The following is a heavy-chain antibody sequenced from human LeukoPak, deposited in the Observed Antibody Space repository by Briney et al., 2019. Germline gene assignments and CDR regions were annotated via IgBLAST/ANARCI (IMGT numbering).Heavy chain of an antibody. CDR1: GFTFSSSN. V-gene: IGHV3-23*01. J-gene: IGHJ4*02. D-gene: IGHD4-17*01. CDR3: AKGRGTAVTSAANY. Sequence: GGSLRLSCAASGFTFSSSNMHWVRQAPGKGLEWVSSISGSGDNTCYADSVKDPFSISRDNSKTTVSLQMNSLRAEDTAVYYCAKGRGTAVTSAANYWGQGTLVTVSS. CDR2: ISGSGDNT.